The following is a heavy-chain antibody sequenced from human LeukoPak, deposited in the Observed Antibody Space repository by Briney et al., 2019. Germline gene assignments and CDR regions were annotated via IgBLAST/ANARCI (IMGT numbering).Heavy chain of an antibody. V-gene: IGHV4-59*01. D-gene: IGHD3-3*01. J-gene: IGHJ4*02. Sequence: PSETLSLTCTVSGGSISSYYWSWIRQPPGKGLEWIGYIYYSGSTNYNPSLKSRVTISVDTSKNQFSLKLTSVTAADTAVYYCARGVPEYYDFWSGYVYYFDYWGQGTLVTVSS. CDR1: GGSISSYY. CDR3: ARGVPEYYDFWSGYVYYFDY. CDR2: IYYSGST.